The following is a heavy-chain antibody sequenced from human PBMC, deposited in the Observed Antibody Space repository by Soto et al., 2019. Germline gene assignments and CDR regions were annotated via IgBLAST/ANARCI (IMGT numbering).Heavy chain of an antibody. D-gene: IGHD2-2*01. CDR1: GFTFSSYG. V-gene: IGHV3-30*18. CDR3: AKAIVVVPAAPMDV. CDR2: ISYDGSNK. Sequence: XGSLRLSCAASGFTFSSYGMHWVRQAPGKGLEWVAVISYDGSNKYYADSVKGRFTISRDNSKNTLYLQMNSLRAEDTAVYYCAKAIVVVPAAPMDVWGQGTTVTVSS. J-gene: IGHJ6*02.